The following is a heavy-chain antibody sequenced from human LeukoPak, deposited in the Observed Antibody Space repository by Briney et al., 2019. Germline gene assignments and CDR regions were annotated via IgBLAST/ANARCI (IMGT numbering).Heavy chain of an antibody. J-gene: IGHJ4*02. D-gene: IGHD5-18*01. CDR1: GGSISSGGYS. CDR3: ARVIQGTSFDY. V-gene: IGHV4-30-2*05. CDR2: IYYSGST. Sequence: SQTLSLTCAVSGGSISSGGYSWSWIRQPPGKGLEWIGYIYYSGSTYYNPSLKSRVTISVDTSKNQFSLKLSSVTAADTAVYYCARVIQGTSFDYWGQGTLVTVSS.